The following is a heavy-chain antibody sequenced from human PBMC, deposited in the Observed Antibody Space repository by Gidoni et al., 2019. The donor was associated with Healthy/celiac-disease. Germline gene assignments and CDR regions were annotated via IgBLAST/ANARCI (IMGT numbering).Heavy chain of an antibody. J-gene: IGHJ6*02. CDR2: IYHSGST. V-gene: IGHV4-38-2*02. CDR1: GYSISSGYY. D-gene: IGHD2-21*02. Sequence: QVQLQESGPGLVKPSETLSLTCTVSGYSISSGYYWGWIRQPPGKGLEWIGSIYHSGSTYYNPSLKSRVTISVDTSKNQFSLKLSSVTAADTAVYYCARDPPGWSLGGGNSIYYYGMDVWGQGTTVTVSS. CDR3: ARDPPGWSLGGGNSIYYYGMDV.